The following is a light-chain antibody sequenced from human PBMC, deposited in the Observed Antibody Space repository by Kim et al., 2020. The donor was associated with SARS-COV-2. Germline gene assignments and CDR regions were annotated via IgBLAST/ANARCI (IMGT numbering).Light chain of an antibody. CDR2: DAS. CDR3: QQRSNWPPT. CDR1: QSVSSY. J-gene: IGKJ4*01. V-gene: IGKV3-11*01. Sequence: LSPGERATLSCRSSQSVSSYLAWYQQKPGQAPRLLIYDASNRATGIPARFSGSGSGTDFTLTISSLEPEDFAVYYCQQRSNWPPTFGGGTKVDIK.